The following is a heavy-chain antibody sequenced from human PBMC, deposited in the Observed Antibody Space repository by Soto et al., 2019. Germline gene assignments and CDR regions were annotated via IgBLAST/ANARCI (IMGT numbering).Heavy chain of an antibody. CDR3: EPPTGRILGRSCAD. CDR1: GYTFTGFY. D-gene: IGHD3-16*01. CDR2: INPKTGDT. V-gene: IGHV1-2*02. J-gene: IGHJ4*02. Sequence: GASVKVSCKASGYTFTGFYMHWLRQAPGQGPEWMGWINPKTGDTDSAQKFQGRITMTRDTSISTAYMELTSLTSDDTAIYYCEPPTGRILGRSCADWGKGPLVTVSS.